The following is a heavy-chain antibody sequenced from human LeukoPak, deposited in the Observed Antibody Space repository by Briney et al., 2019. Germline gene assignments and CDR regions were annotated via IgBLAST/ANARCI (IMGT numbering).Heavy chain of an antibody. J-gene: IGHJ4*02. CDR2: ISGSGGST. Sequence: PGGTLRLSCAASGFTFSSYGMSWVRQAPGKGLEWVSAISGSGGSTYYADSVKGRFTISRDNAKNSLYLQMNSLRAEDTAVYYCARVGSVAGNYWGQGTLVTVSS. CDR1: GFTFSSYG. CDR3: ARVGSVAGNY. D-gene: IGHD6-19*01. V-gene: IGHV3-23*01.